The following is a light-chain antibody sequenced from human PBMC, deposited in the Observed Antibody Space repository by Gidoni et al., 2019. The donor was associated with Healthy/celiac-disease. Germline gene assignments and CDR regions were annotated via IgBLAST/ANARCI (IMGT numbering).Light chain of an antibody. CDR3: QQSYRTPRT. CDR1: QSISSY. CDR2: AAS. J-gene: IGKJ4*01. Sequence: DIQIPQSPSSLSASVGDRVTITCRASQSISSYLNWYQQKPGKAPKLLIDAASSLQSGVPSRFSGSGSGTDFTLTISSLQPEDVATYYCQQSYRTPRTFGGGTKVEIK. V-gene: IGKV1-39*01.